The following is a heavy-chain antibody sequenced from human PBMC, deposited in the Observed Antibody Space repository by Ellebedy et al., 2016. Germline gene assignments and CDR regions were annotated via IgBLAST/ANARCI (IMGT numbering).Heavy chain of an antibody. V-gene: IGHV4-34*01. J-gene: IGHJ4*02. Sequence: SETLSLTCAVYGGSFSGSFWNWLRQPPGKGLEWIGEINHSGSTNYNPSLKSRVTISVDTSKNQFSLKLSSVTAADTAEYYCARDLPGIAAAGTFFDYWGQGTLVTVSS. CDR3: ARDLPGIAAAGTFFDY. CDR2: INHSGST. CDR1: GGSFSGSF. D-gene: IGHD6-13*01.